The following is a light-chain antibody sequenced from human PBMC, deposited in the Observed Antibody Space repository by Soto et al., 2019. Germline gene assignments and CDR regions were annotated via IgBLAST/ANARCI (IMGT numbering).Light chain of an antibody. V-gene: IGKV3-20*01. Sequence: EIVLTQSPATLSLSPGERVTLSCRASQSVTRSFLAWHQQKPSQAPRLLIYGASSRATGIPYRFSGSGSGTDFTLTISRLEPEDFAVYYCHQYCSTPQTFGRGTKVDIK. CDR2: GAS. CDR1: QSVTRSF. J-gene: IGKJ3*01. CDR3: HQYCSTPQT.